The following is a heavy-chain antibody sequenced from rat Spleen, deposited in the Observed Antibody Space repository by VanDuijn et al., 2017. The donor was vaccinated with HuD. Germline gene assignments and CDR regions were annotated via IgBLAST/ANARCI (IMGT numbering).Heavy chain of an antibody. V-gene: IGHV5-19*01. CDR3: ARHHYDGYYHGPVFGVMDA. J-gene: IGHJ4*01. Sequence: EVQLVESGGGLVQPGRSLKLSCAASGFTFSNYGMHWIRQAPTKGLEWVASISPTGAITNYPDSVKGRFTISRDNAKSTLYLQMDSLRSEDTATYYCARHHYDGYYHGPVFGVMDAWGQGASVTVSS. CDR1: GFTFSNYG. D-gene: IGHD1-12*03. CDR2: ISPTGAIT.